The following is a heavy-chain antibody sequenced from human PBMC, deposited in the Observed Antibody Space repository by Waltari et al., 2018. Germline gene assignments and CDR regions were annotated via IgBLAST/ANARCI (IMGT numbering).Heavy chain of an antibody. CDR1: GGSISSHY. Sequence: QVQLQESGPGLVKPSETLSLTCPVYGGSISSHYWSWIRQPPGKALEWIGYMYYTGSSSYNPSLKSRVIISVDTSKNQFSLKLNSVTAADTAVYYCARGQLGDDFWSGHYTKSYYFDYWGQGILVTVSS. CDR3: ARGQLGDDFWSGHYTKSYYFDY. V-gene: IGHV4-59*11. CDR2: MYYTGSS. D-gene: IGHD3-3*01. J-gene: IGHJ4*02.